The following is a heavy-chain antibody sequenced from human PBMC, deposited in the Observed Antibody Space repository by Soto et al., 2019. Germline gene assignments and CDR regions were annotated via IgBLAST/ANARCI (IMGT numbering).Heavy chain of an antibody. V-gene: IGHV3-74*01. CDR1: GFTFSSYW. Sequence: EVQLVESGGGLVQPGGSLRLSCGAPGFTFSSYWMNWVRQAPGKGLVWVSRINSDGSSTNYADSVKGRFTISRDNAKNTLYLQMNSLRAEDTAVYYFSRDSGGDGSGGFEYWCQGTLVTVSS. J-gene: IGHJ4*02. D-gene: IGHD2-21*02. CDR2: INSDGSST. CDR3: SRDSGGDGSGGFEY.